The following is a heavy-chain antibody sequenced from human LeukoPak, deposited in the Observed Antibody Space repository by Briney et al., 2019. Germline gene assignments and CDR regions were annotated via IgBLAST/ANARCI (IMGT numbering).Heavy chain of an antibody. V-gene: IGHV3-30*02. D-gene: IGHD6-19*01. CDR3: AKQYSSDWNGLTEYFQH. CDR2: IRFDGSNK. CDR1: GFTFRNYG. Sequence: TGGSLRLSCAASGFTFRNYGMHWVRQAPGKGLEWVAFIRFDGSNKYYADSVKGRFTISRDNSKNTLYLKMNSLRAEDTAVYYCAKQYSSDWNGLTEYFQHWGQGTLLTVSS. J-gene: IGHJ1*01.